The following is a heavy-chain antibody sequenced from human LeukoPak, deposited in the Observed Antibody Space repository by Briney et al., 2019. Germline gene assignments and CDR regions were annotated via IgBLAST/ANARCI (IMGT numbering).Heavy chain of an antibody. D-gene: IGHD6-6*01. CDR1: GGSISSYY. J-gene: IGHJ5*02. Sequence: SETLSLTCTFSGGSISSYYWSWIRQPPGKGLEWIGCICHSGSTNYNPSLKSRVTISVDTSKNQFSLKLSSVTAADTAVYYCARVLSQYSSSSFNWFDPWGQGTLVTVSS. CDR2: ICHSGST. V-gene: IGHV4-59*01. CDR3: ARVLSQYSSSSFNWFDP.